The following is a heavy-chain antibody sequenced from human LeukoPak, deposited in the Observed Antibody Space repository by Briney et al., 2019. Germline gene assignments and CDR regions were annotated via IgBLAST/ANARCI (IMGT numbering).Heavy chain of an antibody. CDR1: GHTFTSYD. CDR3: ARVYYDFWSGYFGYYYYYGMDV. CDR2: MNPNSGNT. Sequence: ASVKVSCKASGHTFTSYDINWVRQATGQGLEWMGWMNPNSGNTGYAQKSQGRVTMTRNTSISTAYMELSSLRSEDTAVYYCARVYYDFWSGYFGYYYYYGMDVWGQGTTVTVSS. J-gene: IGHJ6*02. V-gene: IGHV1-8*01. D-gene: IGHD3-3*01.